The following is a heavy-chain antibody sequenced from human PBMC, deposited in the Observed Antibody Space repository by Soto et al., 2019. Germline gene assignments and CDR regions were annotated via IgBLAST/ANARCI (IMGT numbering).Heavy chain of an antibody. J-gene: IGHJ3*02. D-gene: IGHD2-2*01. CDR1: GYTFASYG. CDR3: ARDPGHIVVVPAAMRDAFAI. Sequence: SVKVSCTASGYTFASYGFSCVRQAPGQGLERMGWISAYNGNTNYAQKLQGRVTMTPDTSTSTAYMEVRSVRSDDTAVYYCARDPGHIVVVPAAMRDAFAIGGQGTMVTVSS. V-gene: IGHV1-18*01. CDR2: ISAYNGNT.